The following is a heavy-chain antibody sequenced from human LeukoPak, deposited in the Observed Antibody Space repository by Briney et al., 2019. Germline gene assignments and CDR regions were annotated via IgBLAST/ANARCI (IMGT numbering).Heavy chain of an antibody. CDR3: ARAIPWELLYYFDY. CDR2: ISAYNGNT. V-gene: IGHV1-18*01. D-gene: IGHD1-26*01. J-gene: IGHJ4*02. Sequence: ASVKVSCKASGYTFTSYGISWARQAPGQGLEWMGWISAYNGNTNYAQKLQGRVTVTTDTSTSTAYMELRSLRSDDTAVYYCARAIPWELLYYFDYWGQGTLVTVSS. CDR1: GYTFTSYG.